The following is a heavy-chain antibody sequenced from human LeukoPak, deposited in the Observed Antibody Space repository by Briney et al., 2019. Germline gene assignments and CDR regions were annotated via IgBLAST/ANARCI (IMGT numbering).Heavy chain of an antibody. CDR3: ARLRGYDTYYYYYYGMDV. J-gene: IGHJ6*02. D-gene: IGHD5-18*01. V-gene: IGHV5-51*01. CDR2: IYPGDSDT. Sequence: GESLKISCKGSGYSFTSYWIGWVRQMPGKGLEWMGIIYPGDSDTRYSPSFQGHVTISADKSISTAYLQWSSLKASDTAMYYCARLRGYDTYYYYYYGMDVWGQGTTVTVSS. CDR1: GYSFTSYW.